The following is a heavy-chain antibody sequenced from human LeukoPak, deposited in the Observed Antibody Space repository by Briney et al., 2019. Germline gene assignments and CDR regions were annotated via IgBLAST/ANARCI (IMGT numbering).Heavy chain of an antibody. J-gene: IGHJ4*02. CDR3: AHRGEIREYFDY. CDR2: IYWNDDK. CDR1: GFSLSTSGVG. V-gene: IGHV2-5*01. Sequence: SGPTLVKPTQTLTLTCTFSGFSLSTSGVGVGWIRQPPGKALEWLALIYWNDDKRYSPSLKSRLTITKDTSKNQVVLTMTNMDPVDTATYFCAHRGEIREYFDYWGQGTLVTVSS.